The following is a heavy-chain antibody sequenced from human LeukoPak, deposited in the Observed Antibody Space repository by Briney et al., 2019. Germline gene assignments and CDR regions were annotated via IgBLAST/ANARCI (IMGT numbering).Heavy chain of an antibody. CDR3: ARHWAHLDY. J-gene: IGHJ4*02. V-gene: IGHV3-7*01. CDR1: GFTFNTYW. Sequence: GGSLRLSCVGSGFTFNTYWMNWVRQAPGKGLEWVANIREDGSEIYYLDSVKGRFTIFRDNAKNSLYLQMNGLRAEDTAVYYCARHWAHLDYWGQGTLVTVSS. D-gene: IGHD7-27*01. CDR2: IREDGSEI.